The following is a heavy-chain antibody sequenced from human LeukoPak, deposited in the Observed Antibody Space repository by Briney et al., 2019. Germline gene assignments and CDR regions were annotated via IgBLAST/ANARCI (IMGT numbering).Heavy chain of an antibody. J-gene: IGHJ4*02. V-gene: IGHV3-7*01. CDR3: ARDKIEGPTKLDY. CDR2: IKQDESEK. CDR1: GFTFSSYW. D-gene: IGHD1-1*01. Sequence: GGSLRLSCAASGFTFSSYWISWVRQAPGKGLEWVANIKQDESEKYYVDSLKGRFTISRDNAKNSLYLQMNSLRAEDTAVYYCARDKIEGPTKLDYWGQGILVTVSS.